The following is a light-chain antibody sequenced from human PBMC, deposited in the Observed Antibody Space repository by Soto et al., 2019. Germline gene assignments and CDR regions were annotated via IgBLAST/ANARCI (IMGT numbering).Light chain of an antibody. CDR3: QQYGTSPT. Sequence: EIVITQSPATLSVSPGERVTLSCRASQSINNNYLAWYQQKLGEAPRLLIYDASRRATGIPDRLSGSGSGTDFTLTISRLEPEDFVVYYCQQYGTSPTFGQGTKVDIK. J-gene: IGKJ1*01. CDR1: QSINNNY. V-gene: IGKV3-20*01. CDR2: DAS.